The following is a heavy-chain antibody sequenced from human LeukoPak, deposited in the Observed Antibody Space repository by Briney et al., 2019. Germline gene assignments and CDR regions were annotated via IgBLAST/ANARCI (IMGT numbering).Heavy chain of an antibody. CDR1: GGSISSYY. Sequence: PSETLSLTCTVSGGSISSYYWSWIRQPPGKGLEWIGYIYYSGSTNYNPSLKSRVTISVDTSKNQFSLMLSSVTAADTAVYYCARDGCSGGSCFGYFQHWGQGTLVTVSS. V-gene: IGHV4-59*01. CDR2: IYYSGST. J-gene: IGHJ1*01. CDR3: ARDGCSGGSCFGYFQH. D-gene: IGHD2-15*01.